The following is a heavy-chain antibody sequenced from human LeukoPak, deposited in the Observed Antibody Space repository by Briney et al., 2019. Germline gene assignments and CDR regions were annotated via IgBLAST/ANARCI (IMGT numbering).Heavy chain of an antibody. D-gene: IGHD5-12*01. V-gene: IGHV4-34*01. CDR3: ARDPKWLRLSLSQTYGMDV. CDR1: GGSFSGYY. J-gene: IGHJ6*02. CDR2: INHSGST. Sequence: SETLSLTRAVYGGSFSGYYWSWIRQPPGKGLEWIGEINHSGSTNYNPSLKSRVTISVDTSKNQFSLKLSSVTAADTAVYYCARDPKWLRLSLSQTYGMDVWGQGTTVTVSS.